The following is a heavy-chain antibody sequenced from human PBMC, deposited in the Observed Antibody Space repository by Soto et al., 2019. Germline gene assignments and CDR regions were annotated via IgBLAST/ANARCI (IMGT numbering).Heavy chain of an antibody. Sequence: QVQLQESGPGLVKPSQTLSLTCTVSGGSISSGGYYWSWIRQHPGKGLEWIGYIYYSGSTYYNPSLNNRVTISVDTSNNQFSLKLSSVTAADTAVYYCARKRRITMVRGVMKVFDYWGQGTLVTVSS. CDR3: ARKRRITMVRGVMKVFDY. CDR1: GGSISSGGYY. V-gene: IGHV4-31*03. CDR2: IYYSGST. D-gene: IGHD3-10*01. J-gene: IGHJ4*02.